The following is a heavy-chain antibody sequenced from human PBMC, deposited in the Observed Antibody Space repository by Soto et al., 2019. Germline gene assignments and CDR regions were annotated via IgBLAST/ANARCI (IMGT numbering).Heavy chain of an antibody. CDR3: ARAPRCGFDY. Sequence: SETLSLTCTVSGGSVTSGNDYWSWIRQPPGKVLEWIGYIYHSGSTYYNPSLKSRVTISVDTSKNRFSLKLSSVTAADTAVYYCARAPRCGFDYWGQGTRVTVSS. CDR1: GGSVTSGNDY. V-gene: IGHV4-61*01. CDR2: IYHSGST. J-gene: IGHJ4*02.